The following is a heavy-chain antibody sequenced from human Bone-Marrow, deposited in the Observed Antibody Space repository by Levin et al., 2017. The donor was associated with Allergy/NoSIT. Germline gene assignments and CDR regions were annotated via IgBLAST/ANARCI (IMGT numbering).Heavy chain of an antibody. J-gene: IGHJ4*02. CDR2: ISSSSSTI. Sequence: PGGSLRLSCAASGFTFSSYSMNWVRQAPGKGLEWVSYISSSSSTIYYADSVKGRFTISRDNAKNSLYLQMNSLRDEDTAVYYCARGDYDILTGYRTPYFDYWGQGTLVTVSS. CDR3: ARGDYDILTGYRTPYFDY. D-gene: IGHD3-9*01. V-gene: IGHV3-48*02. CDR1: GFTFSSYS.